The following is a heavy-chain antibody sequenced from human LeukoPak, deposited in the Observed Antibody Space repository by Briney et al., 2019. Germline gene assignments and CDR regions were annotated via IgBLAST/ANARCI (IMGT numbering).Heavy chain of an antibody. Sequence: SQTLSLTCAISGDSVSSNSAAWNWIRQSPSRGLEWLGRTYYRSKWYNDYAVSVKSRITINPDTSKNQFSLQLNSVTPEDTAVYYCARESLYYDILTGYYKSVDNWFDPWGQGTLVTVSS. CDR1: GDSVSSNSAA. CDR2: TYYRSKWYN. CDR3: ARESLYYDILTGYYKSVDNWFDP. V-gene: IGHV6-1*01. D-gene: IGHD3-9*01. J-gene: IGHJ5*02.